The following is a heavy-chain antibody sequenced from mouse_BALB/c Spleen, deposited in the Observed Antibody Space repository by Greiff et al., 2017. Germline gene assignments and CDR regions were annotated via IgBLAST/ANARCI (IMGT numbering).Heavy chain of an antibody. CDR3: ANHYYGYDYAMDD. CDR1: GFTFSSYA. CDR2: ISSGGST. V-gene: IGHV5-6-5*01. J-gene: IGHJ4*01. D-gene: IGHD1-2*01. Sequence: EVQRVESGGGLVKPGGSLKLSCAASGFTFSSYAMSWVRQTPEKRLEWVASISSGGSTYYPDSVKGRFTISRDNARNILYLQMSSLRSEDTAMYYCANHYYGYDYAMDDWGQGTSVTVSS.